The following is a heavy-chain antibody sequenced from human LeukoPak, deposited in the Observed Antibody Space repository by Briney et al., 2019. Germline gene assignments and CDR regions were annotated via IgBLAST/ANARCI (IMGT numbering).Heavy chain of an antibody. D-gene: IGHD3-16*01. CDR3: ARYDSRGSASTRFDY. CDR2: IYGTGST. J-gene: IGHJ4*02. CDR1: GYSLGKNYY. V-gene: IGHV4-38-2*01. Sequence: SETLSLTCAVSGYSLGKNYYWGWIRQPPGKGLEWIGRIYGTGSTSYNPSLMNRVTVSVDTSKNHFSLKLTSVTAADTAVYYCARYDSRGSASTRFDYWGQGILVTISS.